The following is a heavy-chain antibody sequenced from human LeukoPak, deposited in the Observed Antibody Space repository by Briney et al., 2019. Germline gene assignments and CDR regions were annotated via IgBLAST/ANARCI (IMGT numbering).Heavy chain of an antibody. CDR3: ARDPDDYGDYHPAY. D-gene: IGHD4-17*01. J-gene: IGHJ4*02. CDR2: INPNSGGT. Sequence: ASVKVSCKASGYTFTGYYMHWVRQAPGQGLEWMGWINPNSGGTNYAQKFQGRVTMTRDTSISTAYMELSRLRSDDTAVYYCARDPDDYGDYHPAYWGQGTLVTVSS. V-gene: IGHV1-2*02. CDR1: GYTFTGYY.